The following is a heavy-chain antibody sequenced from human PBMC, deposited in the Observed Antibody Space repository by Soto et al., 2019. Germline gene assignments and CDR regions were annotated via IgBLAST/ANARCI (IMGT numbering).Heavy chain of an antibody. J-gene: IGHJ3*01. CDR2: IYWDDDT. D-gene: IGHD2-2*01. Sequence: ITLKESGPTLVKPTQTLTLTCSFSGFSLSADGVGVGWIRQPPGKALEWLALIYWDDDTRYRPSLKSRLTITKDSSKSQVGLTMTNMDPVDTATYYCAHAYGGTSWTNDAFDVWGQGTVVTVSS. CDR3: AHAYGGTSWTNDAFDV. V-gene: IGHV2-5*02. CDR1: GFSLSADGVG.